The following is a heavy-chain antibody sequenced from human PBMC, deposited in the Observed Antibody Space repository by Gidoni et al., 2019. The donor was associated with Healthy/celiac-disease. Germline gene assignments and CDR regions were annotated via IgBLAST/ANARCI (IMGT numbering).Heavy chain of an antibody. V-gene: IGHV4-39*01. J-gene: IGHJ6*03. CDR2: IYYSGST. CDR1: GGSISSSSYY. Sequence: QLQLQESGPGLVKPSETLSLTCTVSGGSISSSSYYWGWIRQPPGKGLEWIGSIYYSGSTYYNPSLKSRVTISVDTSKNQFSLKLSSVTAADTAVYYCARLTGIVGAFSYYYYMDVWGKGTTVTVSS. D-gene: IGHD1-26*01. CDR3: ARLTGIVGAFSYYYYMDV.